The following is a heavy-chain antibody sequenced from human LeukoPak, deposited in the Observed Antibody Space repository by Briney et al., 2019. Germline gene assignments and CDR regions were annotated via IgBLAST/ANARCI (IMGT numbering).Heavy chain of an antibody. D-gene: IGHD4-17*01. CDR1: GFTFSSYA. Sequence: GGSLRLSCAASGFTFSSYAMHWVRQAPGKGLEWVAVISYDGSNKYHADSVKGRFTISRDNSKNTLYLQMNSLRAEDTAVYYCARDFGDYGYEGYYFDYWGQGTLVTVSS. J-gene: IGHJ4*02. V-gene: IGHV3-30-3*01. CDR2: ISYDGSNK. CDR3: ARDFGDYGYEGYYFDY.